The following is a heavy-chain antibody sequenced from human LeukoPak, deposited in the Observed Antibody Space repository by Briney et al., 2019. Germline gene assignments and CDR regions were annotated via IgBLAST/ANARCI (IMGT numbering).Heavy chain of an antibody. CDR3: AGGSYSFYYFDY. CDR1: GGSISSSSYY. CDR2: IYYSGST. J-gene: IGHJ4*02. Sequence: PSETLSLTCTVSGGSISSSSYYWGWIRQPPGKGLEWIGYIYYSGSTIYNPSLKSRVTISLDTSKNQFSLKLTSVTAADTAVYYCAGGSYSFYYFDYWGQGTLVTVSS. D-gene: IGHD1-26*01. V-gene: IGHV4-61*05.